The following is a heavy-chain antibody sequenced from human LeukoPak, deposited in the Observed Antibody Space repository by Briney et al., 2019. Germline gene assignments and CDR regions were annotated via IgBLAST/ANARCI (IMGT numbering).Heavy chain of an antibody. D-gene: IGHD6-6*01. CDR2: ISGSGAYT. CDR3: AKVLDSSRYWYFDL. CDR1: GFTFSSYA. Sequence: GGSLRLSCAASGFTFSSYAMTWVRQAPGKGLEWVSAISGSGAYTYHEDSVKGRFTISRDNSKNTLYLQMNSLRAEDTAVYYCAKVLDSSRYWYFDLWGRGTLATVSS. J-gene: IGHJ2*01. V-gene: IGHV3-23*01.